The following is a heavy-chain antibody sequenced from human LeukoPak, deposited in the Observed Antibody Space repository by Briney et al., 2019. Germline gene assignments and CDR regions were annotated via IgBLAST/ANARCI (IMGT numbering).Heavy chain of an antibody. CDR1: GGSISSYY. Sequence: SETLSLTCTVSGGSISSYYWSWIRQPAGKGLEWIGRIYTSGSTNYNPSLKSRVTMSVDTSKNQFSLKLSSVTAADTAVYYCARVGDIVVVPADDAFDIWGQGTMVTVSS. CDR2: IYTSGST. CDR3: ARVGDIVVVPADDAFDI. J-gene: IGHJ3*02. V-gene: IGHV4-4*07. D-gene: IGHD2-2*01.